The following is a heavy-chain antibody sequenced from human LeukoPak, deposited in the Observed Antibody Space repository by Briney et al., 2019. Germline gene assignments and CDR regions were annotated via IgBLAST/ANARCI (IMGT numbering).Heavy chain of an antibody. CDR2: ISYDGSNK. J-gene: IGHJ4*02. Sequence: GRSLRLSCAASGFTFSSYGMHWVRQAPGKGLEWVAVISYDGSNKYYADSVKGRFTISRDNSKNTLYLQMNSLRAEDAAVYYCAKDLSRAGKWPGNFDYWGQGTLVAVSS. CDR3: AKDLSRAGKWPGNFDY. CDR1: GFTFSSYG. V-gene: IGHV3-30*18. D-gene: IGHD3-10*01.